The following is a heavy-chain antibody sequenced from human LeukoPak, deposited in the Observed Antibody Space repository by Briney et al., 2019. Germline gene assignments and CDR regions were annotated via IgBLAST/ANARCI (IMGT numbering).Heavy chain of an antibody. Sequence: PGGSLRLSCAASGFTFSNAWMSWVRQAPGKGLEWVGRIKSKTDGGTTDYAAPVKGRFTISRDDSKNTLYLQMNSLKTEDTAVYYCTTTLDDYSNYYYFDYWGQGTLVTVSS. CDR2: IKSKTDGGTT. V-gene: IGHV3-15*01. CDR1: GFTFSNAW. CDR3: TTTLDDYSNYYYFDY. D-gene: IGHD4-11*01. J-gene: IGHJ4*02.